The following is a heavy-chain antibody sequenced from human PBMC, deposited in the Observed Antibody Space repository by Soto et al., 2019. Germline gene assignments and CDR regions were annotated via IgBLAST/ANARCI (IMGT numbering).Heavy chain of an antibody. Sequence: SETLSLTCAVYGGSFSGYYWSWIRQPPGKGLEWIGYIYYSGSTNYNPSLKSRVTISVDTSKNQFSLKLSSVTAADTAVYYCARDRRDGYNDYWGQGTLVTVSS. CDR1: GGSFSGYY. CDR3: ARDRRDGYNDY. J-gene: IGHJ4*02. D-gene: IGHD5-12*01. CDR2: IYYSGST. V-gene: IGHV4-59*01.